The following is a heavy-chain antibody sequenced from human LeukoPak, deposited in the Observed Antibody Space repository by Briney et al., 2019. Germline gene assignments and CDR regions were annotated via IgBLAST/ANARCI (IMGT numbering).Heavy chain of an antibody. CDR2: IGSRSSTI. J-gene: IGHJ4*02. CDR3: ARNFDS. V-gene: IGHV3-48*02. CDR1: GLTFSSYN. Sequence: GGSLRLSCAASGLTFSSYNMNWVRQAPGKGLEWVSFIGSRSSTIYYADSVKGRFTISRDNAKNSLYLQMNSLRDEDTAVYYCARNFDSWGQGTLVTVSS.